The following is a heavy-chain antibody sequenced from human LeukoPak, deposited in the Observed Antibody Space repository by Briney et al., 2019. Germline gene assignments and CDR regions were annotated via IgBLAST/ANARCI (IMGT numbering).Heavy chain of an antibody. J-gene: IGHJ5*02. CDR1: GYTFTSYG. V-gene: IGHV1-18*01. CDR3: ARDLAGYYYDSTFLFDP. D-gene: IGHD3-22*01. Sequence: GASVRVSFKASGYTFTSYGRSWVREAPGQGREWVGWISAYNGNTNYAQKLQSRVTMTTDTSTSTAYMELRSLRSDDTAVYYCARDLAGYYYDSTFLFDPWGQGTLVTVSS. CDR2: ISAYNGNT.